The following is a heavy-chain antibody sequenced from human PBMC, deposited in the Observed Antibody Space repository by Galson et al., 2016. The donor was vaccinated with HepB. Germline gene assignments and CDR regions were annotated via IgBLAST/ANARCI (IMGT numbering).Heavy chain of an antibody. J-gene: IGHJ4*02. CDR2: ISHDGSDQ. V-gene: IGHV3-30*18. CDR1: GFTFSSYG. D-gene: IGHD2-8*02. Sequence: SLRLSCAASGFTFSSYGMHWVRQAPGKGLEWLAVISHDGSDQNSADSVKGRFTISRDNSKNTVYLQMNSLKAEDTAVYYCAKVEYATQGAYFDYWGQGTLVTGSS. CDR3: AKVEYATQGAYFDY.